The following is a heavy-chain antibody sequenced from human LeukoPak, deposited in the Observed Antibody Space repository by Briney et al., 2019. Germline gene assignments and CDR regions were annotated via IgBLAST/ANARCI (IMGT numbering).Heavy chain of an antibody. Sequence: SETLSLTCSVSGDPISSTTYYWGWIRQPPGKGLEWIGSVYYSGSTFYNPSLTSRVDIAVDTSKNQFSLKLTSVTAADTAIYYCARHVPDNWFDPWGQGTLVTVSS. CDR2: VYYSGST. CDR3: ARHVPDNWFDP. CDR1: GDPISSTTYY. J-gene: IGHJ5*02. D-gene: IGHD3-10*02. V-gene: IGHV4-39*01.